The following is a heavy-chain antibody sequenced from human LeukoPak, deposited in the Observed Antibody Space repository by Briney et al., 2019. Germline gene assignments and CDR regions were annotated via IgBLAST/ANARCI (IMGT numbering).Heavy chain of an antibody. D-gene: IGHD3-3*01. CDR2: IYTSGST. J-gene: IGHJ5*02. V-gene: IGHV4-61*02. CDR1: GGSISSGSYY. Sequence: SETLSLTCTVSGGSISSGSYYWSWIRQPAGKGLEWIGRIYTSGSTNYNPSLKSRVTISVDTSKNQFSLKLSSVTAADTAVYYCARDAETTYYDFWSGLILAFDPWGQGTLVTVSS. CDR3: ARDAETTYYDFWSGLILAFDP.